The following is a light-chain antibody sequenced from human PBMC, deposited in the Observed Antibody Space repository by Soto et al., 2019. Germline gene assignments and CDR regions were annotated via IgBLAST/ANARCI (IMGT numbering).Light chain of an antibody. Sequence: IQMTQSPSSLSASVGDRVTITCRASQSISRHLNWYQQKPGRAPNLLIYAASSLQSGVPSRFSGSGAGTDFNLTVSSLPPEDFATYYCQQSYSSPPLFTFGPWTKVDLK. CDR2: AAS. V-gene: IGKV1-39*01. CDR1: QSISRH. CDR3: QQSYSSPPLFT. J-gene: IGKJ3*01.